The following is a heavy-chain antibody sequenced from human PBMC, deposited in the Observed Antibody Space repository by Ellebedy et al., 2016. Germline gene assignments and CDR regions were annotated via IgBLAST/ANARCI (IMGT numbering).Heavy chain of an antibody. D-gene: IGHD6-19*01. Sequence: SETLSLTXAVYGGSFSGYYWSWIRQPPGKGLEWIGEINHSGSTNYNPSLKSRVTISVDTSKNQFSLKLSSVTAADTAVYYCARRSGWYSYYGMDVWGQGTTVTVSS. J-gene: IGHJ6*02. CDR2: INHSGST. V-gene: IGHV4-34*01. CDR3: ARRSGWYSYYGMDV. CDR1: GGSFSGYY.